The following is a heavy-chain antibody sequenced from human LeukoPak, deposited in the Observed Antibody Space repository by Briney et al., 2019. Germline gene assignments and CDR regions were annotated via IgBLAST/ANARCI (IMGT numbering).Heavy chain of an antibody. J-gene: IGHJ6*02. CDR1: GGSTSSSSYY. CDR2: IYYSGST. CDR3: ASPSVAGRVRDYYGMDV. V-gene: IGHV4-39*01. Sequence: SETLSLTCTVSGGSTSSSSYYWGWIRQPPGKGLERIGSIYYSGSTYYNPSLKSRVTISVDTSKNQFSLKLSSVTAADTAVYYCASPSVAGRVRDYYGMDVWGQGTTVTVSS. D-gene: IGHD6-19*01.